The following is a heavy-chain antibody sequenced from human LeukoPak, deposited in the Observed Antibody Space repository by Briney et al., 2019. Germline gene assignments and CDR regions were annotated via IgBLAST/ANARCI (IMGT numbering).Heavy chain of an antibody. CDR3: ARGRFSSERREYSSGWYNY. J-gene: IGHJ4*02. CDR2: INPNSGGT. Sequence: ASVKVSCKASGYTFTGYYMHWVRQAPGQGLEWMGWINPNSGGTNYAQKFQGRVTMTRDTSISTAYMELSRLRSDDTAVYYCARGRFSSERREYSSGWYNYWGQGTLVTVSS. CDR1: GYTFTGYY. D-gene: IGHD6-19*01. V-gene: IGHV1-2*02.